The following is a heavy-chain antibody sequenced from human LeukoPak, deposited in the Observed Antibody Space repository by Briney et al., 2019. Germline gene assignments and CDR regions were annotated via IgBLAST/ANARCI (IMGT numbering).Heavy chain of an antibody. CDR3: ARVDDSSGYYYDY. CDR2: IYYSGST. V-gene: IGHV4-59*01. CDR1: GGSISSYY. Sequence: SETLSLTCTVSGGSISSYYWSWIRQPPGKGLEWVGYIYYSGSTNYNPSLKSRVTISVDTSKNQFSLKLSSVTAADTAVYYCARVDDSSGYYYDYWGQGTLVTVSS. D-gene: IGHD3-22*01. J-gene: IGHJ4*02.